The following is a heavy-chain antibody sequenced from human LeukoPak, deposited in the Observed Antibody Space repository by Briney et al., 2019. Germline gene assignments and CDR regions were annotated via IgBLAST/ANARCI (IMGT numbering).Heavy chain of an antibody. J-gene: IGHJ4*02. CDR2: ISYDGSNK. CDR3: ARVITRYSSSYLDY. D-gene: IGHD6-6*01. Sequence: GGSLRLSCAASGFTFSSYAMHWVRQAPGNGLEWVAVISYDGSNKYYADSVKGRFTISRDNSKNTLYLQMNSPRAEDTAVYYCARVITRYSSSYLDYWGQGTLVTVSS. CDR1: GFTFSSYA. V-gene: IGHV3-30-3*01.